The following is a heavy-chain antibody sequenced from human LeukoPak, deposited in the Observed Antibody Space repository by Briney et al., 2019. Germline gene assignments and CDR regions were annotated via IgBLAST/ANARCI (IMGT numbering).Heavy chain of an antibody. J-gene: IGHJ1*01. D-gene: IGHD6-13*01. CDR1: GFTFSSNA. V-gene: IGHV3-23*01. Sequence: PGGSLRLSCAASGFTFSSNAMSWVRQAPGKGLEWVSAISGSGGSTHYADSVKGRFTISRDNSKNTLYLQMNSLRAEDTAVYYCAKGLTAAASSFQHWGQGTLVTVSS. CDR2: ISGSGGST. CDR3: AKGLTAAASSFQH.